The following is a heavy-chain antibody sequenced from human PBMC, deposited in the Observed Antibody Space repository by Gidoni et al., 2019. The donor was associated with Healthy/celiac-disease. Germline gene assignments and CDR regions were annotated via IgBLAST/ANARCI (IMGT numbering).Heavy chain of an antibody. CDR1: GGSFSGYY. V-gene: IGHV4-34*01. CDR3: ARPLKQGKWLVAFDI. Sequence: QVQLQPWGAGLFKPSETLSLTCAVYGGSFSGYYWSWIRQPPGKGLEWIGEINHSGSTNYNPSLKRRVTISVDTSKNQFSLKLSSVTAADTAVYYCARPLKQGKWLVAFDIWGQGTMVTVSS. CDR2: INHSGST. D-gene: IGHD6-19*01. J-gene: IGHJ3*02.